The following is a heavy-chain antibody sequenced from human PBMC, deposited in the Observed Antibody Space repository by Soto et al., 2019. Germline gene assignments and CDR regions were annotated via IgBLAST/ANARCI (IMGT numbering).Heavy chain of an antibody. J-gene: IGHJ6*02. Sequence: GGSLRLSCAASGFTVNNNYMSWVRQAPGKGLEWVSVIYSGGSTYYADSVKGRFTISRDNSKNTLYLQMNSLRAEDTAVYYCARGFDFWSGYYYPYGMDVWGQGTTVTV. CDR3: ARGFDFWSGYYYPYGMDV. D-gene: IGHD3-3*01. V-gene: IGHV3-53*05. CDR1: GFTVNNNY. CDR2: IYSGGST.